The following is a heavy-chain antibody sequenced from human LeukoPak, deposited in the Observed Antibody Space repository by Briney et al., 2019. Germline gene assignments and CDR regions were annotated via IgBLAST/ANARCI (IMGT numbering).Heavy chain of an antibody. CDR3: ARGRVYCSSTSCHPLGYYYYYMDV. CDR1: GGTFSSYA. V-gene: IGHV1-69*06. CDR2: IIPIFGTA. Sequence: GSSVKVSCKASGGTFSSYAISWVRQAPGQGHEWMGRIIPIFGTADYAQTLQSRVTITADKATSTGYMERSSLRAEDTRVYIFARGRVYCSSTSCHPLGYYYYYMDVWGKGTTVTVSS. D-gene: IGHD2-2*01. J-gene: IGHJ6*03.